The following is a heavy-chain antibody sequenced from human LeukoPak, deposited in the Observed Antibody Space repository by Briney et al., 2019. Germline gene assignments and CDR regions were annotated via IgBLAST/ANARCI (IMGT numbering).Heavy chain of an antibody. Sequence: SETLSLTCTGSGGSISSYYWSWIRQPPGKGLEWIGYIYYSGSTNYNPSLKSRVTISVDTSKNQFSLKLSSVTAADTAVYYCARDLGYGGLAFDIWGRGTMVTVSS. D-gene: IGHD4-23*01. J-gene: IGHJ3*02. CDR2: IYYSGST. CDR3: ARDLGYGGLAFDI. CDR1: GGSISSYY. V-gene: IGHV4-59*01.